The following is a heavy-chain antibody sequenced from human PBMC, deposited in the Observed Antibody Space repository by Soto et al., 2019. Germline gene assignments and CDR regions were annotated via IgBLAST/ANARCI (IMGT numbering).Heavy chain of an antibody. CDR2: SYYNGVT. CDR3: ARRSRSSIVWYFLDY. J-gene: IGHJ4*02. D-gene: IGHD6-19*01. Sequence: QVQLQESGPGLVKPSETLSLTCTVSGGSISSDSWSWIRQSPGKALEWIGYSYYNGVTKYNPSLKSRVTISVDTSQNQFSLRLSSVTAADTAVYYCARRSRSSIVWYFLDYWGQGTLVTVSS. CDR1: GGSISSDS. V-gene: IGHV4-59*01.